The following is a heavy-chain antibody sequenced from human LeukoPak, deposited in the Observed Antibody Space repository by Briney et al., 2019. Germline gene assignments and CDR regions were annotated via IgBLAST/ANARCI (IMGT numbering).Heavy chain of an antibody. CDR3: ARGPYSSSWYVRYYYYYYMDV. V-gene: IGHV1-8*03. CDR1: GYTFTSYD. D-gene: IGHD6-13*01. J-gene: IGHJ6*03. CDR2: MNPNSGNT. Sequence: ASVKVSCKASGYTFTSYDINWVRQATGQGLEWMGWMNPNSGNTGYAQKFQGRVTITRNTSISTAYMELSGLRSEDTAVYYCARGPYSSSWYVRYYYYYYMDVWGKGTTVTVSS.